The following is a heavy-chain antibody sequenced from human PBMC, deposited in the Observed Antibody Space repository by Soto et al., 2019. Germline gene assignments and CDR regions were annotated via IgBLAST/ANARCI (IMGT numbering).Heavy chain of an antibody. V-gene: IGHV1-69*13. D-gene: IGHD1-20*01. CDR2: ITPIFGTA. J-gene: IGHJ6*02. CDR3: AREYNWISIYYGMDV. Sequence: ASVKVSCKASGGTFSIYAISWVRQAPGQGPEWMGGITPIFGTANYAQKFQGRVTITADESTNTAYMELSSLRSEDTAVYYCAREYNWISIYYGMDVWGQGTTVTVSS. CDR1: GGTFSIYA.